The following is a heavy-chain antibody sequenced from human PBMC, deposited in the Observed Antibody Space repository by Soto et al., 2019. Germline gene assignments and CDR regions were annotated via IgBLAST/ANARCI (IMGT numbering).Heavy chain of an antibody. Sequence: GGSLRLSCAASGSTFDDYAMHWVRQAPGKGLEWVSGISWNSGSIGYADSVKGRFTISRDNSKNTLYLQMNSLRAEDTAVYYCAKETVILRYFDWLLVGDAFDIWGQGTMVTVSS. CDR1: GSTFDDYA. J-gene: IGHJ3*02. V-gene: IGHV3-9*01. CDR2: ISWNSGSI. D-gene: IGHD3-9*01. CDR3: AKETVILRYFDWLLVGDAFDI.